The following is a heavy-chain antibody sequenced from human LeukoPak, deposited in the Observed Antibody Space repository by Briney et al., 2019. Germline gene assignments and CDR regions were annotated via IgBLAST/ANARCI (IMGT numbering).Heavy chain of an antibody. CDR2: IYYSGST. CDR3: ERYSGYFDY. D-gene: IGHD1-26*01. Sequence: SETLSLTCTVSGGSISSYYWSWIRQPPGKGLEWIGYIYYSGSTNYNPSLKRRVTISVDTSKNQFSLKLSSVTAADTAVYYCERYSGYFDYWGQGTLVTVSS. J-gene: IGHJ4*02. CDR1: GGSISSYY. V-gene: IGHV4-59*08.